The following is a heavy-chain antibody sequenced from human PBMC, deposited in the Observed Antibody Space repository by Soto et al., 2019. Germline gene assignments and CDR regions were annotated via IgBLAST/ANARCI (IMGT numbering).Heavy chain of an antibody. J-gene: IGHJ4*02. CDR3: ARVRGAVAGYFDY. CDR1: GDSVSSNSVG. CDR2: TYYRSKWYY. V-gene: IGHV6-1*01. D-gene: IGHD6-19*01. Sequence: SQTLSLTCAITGDSVSSNSVGWSWVRQSPSRGLEWLGRTYYRSKWYYEYAVSVRGRITINPDTSKNQYSLQLNSVTPEDTAVYYCARVRGAVAGYFDYWGQGTLVTVSS.